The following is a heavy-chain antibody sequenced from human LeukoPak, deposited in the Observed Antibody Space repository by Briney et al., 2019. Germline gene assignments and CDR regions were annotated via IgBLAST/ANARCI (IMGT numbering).Heavy chain of an antibody. CDR3: ARATTHCSSTSCLEMATRGADFQY. V-gene: IGHV4-34*01. D-gene: IGHD2-2*01. CDR1: GGSFSGYY. J-gene: IGHJ4*02. Sequence: SETLSLTCAVYGGSFSGYYWSWIRQPPGKGLEWIGEINHSGSTNYNPTHKSRVTISVDNSKTQFSLKLSYVTAADPAVYSCARATTHCSSTSCLEMATRGADFQYWGQGTLVTVSS. CDR2: INHSGST.